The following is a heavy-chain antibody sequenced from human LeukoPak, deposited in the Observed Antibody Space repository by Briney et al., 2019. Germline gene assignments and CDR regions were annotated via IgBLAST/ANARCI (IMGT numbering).Heavy chain of an antibody. J-gene: IGHJ3*02. V-gene: IGHV4-61*01. CDR3: ARDRGCSSTNCYPDAFDI. CDR1: GGSVSSGSYY. CDR2: IYYSGNT. D-gene: IGHD2-2*01. Sequence: SETLSLTCTVSGGSVSSGSYYWSWIRQPPGMGLEWLGYIYYSGNTNYNPSLKSRVTISVDTSNNQFSLRLDSVTAADTAVYYCARDRGCSSTNCYPDAFDIWGRGTMVTVSS.